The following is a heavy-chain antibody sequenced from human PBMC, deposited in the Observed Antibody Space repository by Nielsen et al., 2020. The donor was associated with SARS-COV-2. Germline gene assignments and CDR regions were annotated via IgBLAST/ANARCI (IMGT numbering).Heavy chain of an antibody. D-gene: IGHD2-2*01. CDR3: AREVKVVPAAMDYYYYGMDV. J-gene: IGHJ6*02. Sequence: GGSLTLSCAASGFTFSSYAMHWVRQAPGKGLEWVAVISYDGSNKYYADSVKGRFTISRDNSKNTLYLQMNSLRAEDTAVYYCAREVKVVPAAMDYYYYGMDVWGQGTTVTVSS. CDR2: ISYDGSNK. CDR1: GFTFSSYA. V-gene: IGHV3-30*04.